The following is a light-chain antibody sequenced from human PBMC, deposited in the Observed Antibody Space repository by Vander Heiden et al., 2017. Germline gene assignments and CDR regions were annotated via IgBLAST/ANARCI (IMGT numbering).Light chain of an antibody. CDR3: QQYTTYPYT. V-gene: IGKV1-5*03. Sequence: DIQMTQSPYTLSASVGERVIITCRASHSISTWLAWYQQKPGKAPKVLIYKASTLESGVPPRFSGSGSGTEFTLTIDSLQPDDFATYYCQQYTTYPYTFGQGTNVEIK. CDR2: KAS. CDR1: HSISTW. J-gene: IGKJ1*01.